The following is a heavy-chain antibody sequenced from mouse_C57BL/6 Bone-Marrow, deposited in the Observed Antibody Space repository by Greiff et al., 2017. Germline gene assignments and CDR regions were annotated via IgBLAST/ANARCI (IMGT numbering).Heavy chain of an antibody. V-gene: IGHV1-52*01. J-gene: IGHJ2*01. Sequence: QVQLQQPGAELVRPGSSVTLSCKASGYTFTSYWMRWVKQRPIQGLEWIGNIDPSDSETHYNQKFKDKATLTVDKSSSTAYMQLSSLTSEDSAVYYCARGITTVVADYWGQGTTLTVSA. CDR3: ARGITTVVADY. CDR1: GYTFTSYW. CDR2: IDPSDSET. D-gene: IGHD1-1*01.